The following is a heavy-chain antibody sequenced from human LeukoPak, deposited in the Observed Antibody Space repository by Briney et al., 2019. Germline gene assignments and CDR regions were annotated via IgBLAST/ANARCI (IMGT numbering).Heavy chain of an antibody. CDR1: GGSISSYY. V-gene: IGHV4-59*08. CDR3: ARGIWFGELLGNWFDP. D-gene: IGHD3-10*01. Sequence: SETLSRTCTVSGGSISSYYWSWIRQPPGKGLEWIGYIYYSGSTNYNPSLKSRVTISVDTSKNQFSLKLSSVTATDTAVYYCARGIWFGELLGNWFDPWGQGTLVTVSS. CDR2: IYYSGST. J-gene: IGHJ5*02.